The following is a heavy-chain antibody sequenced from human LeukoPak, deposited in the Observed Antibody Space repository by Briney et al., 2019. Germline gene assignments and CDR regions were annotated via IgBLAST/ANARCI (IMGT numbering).Heavy chain of an antibody. D-gene: IGHD1-26*01. CDR1: GGSINSYY. J-gene: IGHJ4*02. CDR3: ATVGVTRGMSYFDY. Sequence: SETLSLTSTVSGGSINSYYCSWIRQPPGKGLEWIGNTYYSGSTNYNPSLKSRVTISVDTSKNQFSLKLSSVTAADTAVYYCATVGVTRGMSYFDYWGQGALVTVSS. CDR2: TYYSGST. V-gene: IGHV4-59*01.